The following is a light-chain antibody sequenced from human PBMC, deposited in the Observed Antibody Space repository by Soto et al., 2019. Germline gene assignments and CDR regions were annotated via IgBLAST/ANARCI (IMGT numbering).Light chain of an antibody. CDR3: MQALQSPLT. Sequence: DIVMTQSPLSLPVTPGEPASISCRSSQSLLHTNGYNYLDWYVQKAGQSPQLLIYRGSNRASGVPDRFSGSGSGTDYTLKISRVEAEDIGVYYCMQALQSPLTFGGGTKVEIK. V-gene: IGKV2-28*01. CDR2: RGS. J-gene: IGKJ4*01. CDR1: QSLLHTNGYNY.